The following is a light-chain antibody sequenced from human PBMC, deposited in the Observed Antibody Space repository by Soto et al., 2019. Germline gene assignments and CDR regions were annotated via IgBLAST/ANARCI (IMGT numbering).Light chain of an antibody. CDR2: GAS. CDR1: QGVTSSY. CDR3: QQYGNSPPNT. Sequence: EMVLTQSPGTRSFSPGERATLSGRASQGVTSSYLAWYQQKPGQAPRLLIYGASSRATGIPDRFSGSGSGTDFTLTISRLEPEDFAVYFCQQYGNSPPNTFGQGTKVEIK. J-gene: IGKJ2*01. V-gene: IGKV3-20*01.